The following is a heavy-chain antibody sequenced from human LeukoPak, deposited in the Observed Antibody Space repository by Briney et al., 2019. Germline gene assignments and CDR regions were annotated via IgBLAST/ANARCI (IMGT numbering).Heavy chain of an antibody. V-gene: IGHV4-61*01. CDR3: ARASVLATAGSYYYYGFDV. CDR2: IYYSGST. D-gene: IGHD6-13*01. J-gene: IGHJ6*02. Sequence: SETLSLTCTVSGGSVSSGSYYWRWIRQPPGKGLVRIGYIYYSGSTNYNPSLKSRVTISVDTSKNQFSLKLTSVTAADTAVYYCARASVLATAGSYYYYGFDVWGQGTTVTVYS. CDR1: GGSVSSGSYY.